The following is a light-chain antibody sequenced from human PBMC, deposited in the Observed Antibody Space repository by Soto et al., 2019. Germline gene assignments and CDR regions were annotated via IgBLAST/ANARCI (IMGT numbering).Light chain of an antibody. CDR3: SSYTINNLYV. Sequence: QYVLTQPASVSGSPGQSITISCTGTISDVTGYNYVSWYQQHPGKAPKLMIYEVSNRPSGVSNRFSGSKSGNTASLTISGLQTEDEADYYCSSYTINNLYVFGTGTKVTVL. V-gene: IGLV2-14*01. CDR1: ISDVTGYNY. CDR2: EVS. J-gene: IGLJ1*01.